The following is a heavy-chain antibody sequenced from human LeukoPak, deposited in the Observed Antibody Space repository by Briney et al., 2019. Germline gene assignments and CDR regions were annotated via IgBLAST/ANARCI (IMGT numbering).Heavy chain of an antibody. CDR3: TREEGGKLGIDYYFDY. D-gene: IGHD7-27*01. CDR2: ISGSSSYI. Sequence: GGSLRLSCAASGFTFSSYTMNWVRQTPGKGLEWVSSISGSSSYIYFADSVKGRFTISRDNAKKSLYLQMNSLRAEDTAVYYCTREEGGKLGIDYYFDYWGQGTLVTVSS. J-gene: IGHJ4*02. V-gene: IGHV3-21*01. CDR1: GFTFSSYT.